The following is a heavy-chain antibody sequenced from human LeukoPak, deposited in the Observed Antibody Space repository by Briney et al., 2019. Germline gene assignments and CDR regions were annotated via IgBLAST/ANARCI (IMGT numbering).Heavy chain of an antibody. Sequence: GGSLGLSCVASGLPIGDFAMHWVRQAPGKGLEWVSLISGDGVSTFYADSVKGRFSISRDNSKNSLSLEMNSLRTEDTAMYYCARESGKFDYWGQGTLVAVSS. CDR1: GLPIGDFA. CDR2: ISGDGVST. V-gene: IGHV3-43*02. CDR3: ARESGKFDY. J-gene: IGHJ4*02.